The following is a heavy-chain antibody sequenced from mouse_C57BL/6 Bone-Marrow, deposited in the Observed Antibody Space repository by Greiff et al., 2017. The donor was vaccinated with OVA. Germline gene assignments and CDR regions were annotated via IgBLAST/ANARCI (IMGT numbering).Heavy chain of an antibody. CDR1: GYAFTNYL. CDR2: INPGSGGT. CDR3: ARSEIVTPFAY. Sequence: QVQLQQSGAELVRPGTSVKVSCTASGYAFTNYLIEWVKQRPGQGLEWIGVINPGSGGTNYNEKFKGKATLTADKTSSTAYMQLSSLTSEDSAVYFCARSEIVTPFAYWGQGTLVTVSA. D-gene: IGHD2-5*01. V-gene: IGHV1-54*01. J-gene: IGHJ3*01.